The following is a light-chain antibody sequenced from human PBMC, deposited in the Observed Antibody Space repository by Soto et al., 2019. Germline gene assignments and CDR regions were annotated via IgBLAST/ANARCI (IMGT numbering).Light chain of an antibody. J-gene: IGLJ2*01. CDR3: QTWGSGIVV. V-gene: IGLV4-69*01. CDR1: SGHSNYA. Sequence: QLVLTQSPSASASLGASVKLTCTLSSGHSNYAIAWHQQQSEKGPRFLMNLNSDGSHSKGDGIPDCFSGSSSGAERYLTISSLQSEDEADYYCQTWGSGIVVFGGGTKLTV. CDR2: LNSDGSH.